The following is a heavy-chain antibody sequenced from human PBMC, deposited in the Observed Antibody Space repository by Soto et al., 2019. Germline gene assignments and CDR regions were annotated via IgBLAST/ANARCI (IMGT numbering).Heavy chain of an antibody. D-gene: IGHD2-15*01. CDR2: INAGNGNT. Sequence: ASAKASIETSSYTFTGYTTQVARPAPEQRLEWMGWINAGNGNTKYSKKFQGRVTITRTTSASTAYMALSSLRSEDTVVYSCGRGSGDVVVDVAAFDIWGQGTMVTVSS. V-gene: IGHV1-3*01. J-gene: IGHJ3*02. CDR1: SYTFTGYT. CDR3: GRGSGDVVVDVAAFDI.